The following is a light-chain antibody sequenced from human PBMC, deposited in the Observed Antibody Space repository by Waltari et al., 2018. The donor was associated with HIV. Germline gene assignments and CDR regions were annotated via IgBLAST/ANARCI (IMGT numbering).Light chain of an antibody. CDR3: QQYNNPRT. CDR1: QSVSSN. Sequence: EIVMTQSPATLSVSPGARATLSCRASQSVSSNLAWYQQKPGQAPRLLIYGASTRATGIPARFSGSGSGTEFTLTISSLQSEDLAVYYCQQYNNPRTFGQGTKLEIK. CDR2: GAS. J-gene: IGKJ2*01. V-gene: IGKV3-15*01.